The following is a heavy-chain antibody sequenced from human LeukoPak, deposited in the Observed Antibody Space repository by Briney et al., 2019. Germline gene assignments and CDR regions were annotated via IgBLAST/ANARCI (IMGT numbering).Heavy chain of an antibody. CDR2: IKQDGREK. D-gene: IGHD3-9*01. Sequence: GGSLRLSCAASGFAFSSYWMSWVRQAPGKGLEWVANIKQDGREKYYVDSVKGRFTISRDNAKNSLYLQMNSLRAEDTAVYYCARVEDYDILTGFDYWGQGTLVTVSS. CDR1: GFAFSSYW. J-gene: IGHJ4*02. V-gene: IGHV3-7*01. CDR3: ARVEDYDILTGFDY.